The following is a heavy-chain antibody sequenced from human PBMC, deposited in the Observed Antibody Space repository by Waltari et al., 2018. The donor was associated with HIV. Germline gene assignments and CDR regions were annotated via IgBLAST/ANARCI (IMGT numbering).Heavy chain of an antibody. Sequence: DVQLVEFGGGLVRPGGFLKLSVAVSGITFKTAWMSWVRQAPGQGLQWLGHVKSKSDGGTTDYAAPVRGRFTISADDFNDTVFLTMNSLKIEDTAIYYCTTFEMGTTRNYWGQGTLVTVSS. CDR1: GITFKTAW. V-gene: IGHV3-15*05. CDR2: VKSKSDGGTT. J-gene: IGHJ4*02. CDR3: TTFEMGTTRNY. D-gene: IGHD2-15*01.